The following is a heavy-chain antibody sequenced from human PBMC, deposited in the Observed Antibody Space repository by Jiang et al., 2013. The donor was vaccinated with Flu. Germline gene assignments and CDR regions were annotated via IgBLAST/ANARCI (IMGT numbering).Heavy chain of an antibody. D-gene: IGHD4-17*01. J-gene: IGHJ5*02. Sequence: VQLLESGGGLVQPGGSLSLSCAASGFTFSTYAMSWVRQAPGKGLEWVAAISPSGDNRYYADSVKGRSPSPETIAGTRCICKWTPWKPGDTAQYYCANDIHGDYGTWFEHWGQGALVTVSS. CDR1: GFTFSTYA. V-gene: IGHV3-23*01. CDR3: ANDIHGDYGTWFEH. CDR2: ISPSGDNR.